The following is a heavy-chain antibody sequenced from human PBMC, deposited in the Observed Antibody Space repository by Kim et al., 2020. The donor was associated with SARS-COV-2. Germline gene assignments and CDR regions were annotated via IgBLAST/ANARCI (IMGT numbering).Heavy chain of an antibody. J-gene: IGHJ6*02. V-gene: IGHV7-4-1*02. Sequence: ASVKVSCKASGYTFTSYAMNWVRQAPGQGLEWMGWINTNTGNPTYAQGFTGRFVFSLDTSVSTAYLQISSLKAEDTAVYYCARGPEQQLVDYYYYYGMDVWGQGTTVTVSS. CDR2: INTNTGNP. CDR3: ARGPEQQLVDYYYYYGMDV. CDR1: GYTFTSYA. D-gene: IGHD6-13*01.